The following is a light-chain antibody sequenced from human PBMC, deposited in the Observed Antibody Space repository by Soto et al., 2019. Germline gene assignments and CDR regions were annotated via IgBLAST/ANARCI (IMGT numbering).Light chain of an antibody. CDR3: CSSAGSSTDV. V-gene: IGLV2-23*01. J-gene: IGLJ1*01. CDR2: EGS. CDR1: SSDVGRYNL. Sequence: QSVLTQPASVSGSPGQSITISCTGTSSDVGRYNLVSWYQQHPGKAPKLMIYEGSKRPSGVSNRFPGSKSGNTASLTISGLQAEDEADYHCCSSAGSSTDVVGTGTKVTVL.